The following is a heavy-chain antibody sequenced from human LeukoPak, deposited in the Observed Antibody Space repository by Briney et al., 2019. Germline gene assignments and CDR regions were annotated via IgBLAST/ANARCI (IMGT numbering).Heavy chain of an antibody. V-gene: IGHV4-30-4*08. J-gene: IGHJ4*02. CDR3: ARLMITFGGVIAPFDY. D-gene: IGHD3-16*02. CDR2: IYYSGST. CDR1: GGSISSGDYY. Sequence: PSETLSLTCTVSGGSISSGDYYWSWIRQPPGKGLEWLGYIYYSGSTYYNPSLKSRVTISVDTSKNQFSLKLSSVTAADTAVYYCARLMITFGGVIAPFDYWGQGTLVTVSS.